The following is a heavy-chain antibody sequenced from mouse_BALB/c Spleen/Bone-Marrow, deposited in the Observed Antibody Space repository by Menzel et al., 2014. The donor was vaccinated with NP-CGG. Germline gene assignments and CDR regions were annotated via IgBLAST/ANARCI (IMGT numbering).Heavy chain of an antibody. CDR1: GFTFSSYG. V-gene: IGHV5-6*01. D-gene: IGHD2-4*01. J-gene: IGHJ3*01. CDR3: ARQDYDWFAY. Sequence: EVNVVESGGDLVKPGGSLKLSCAASGFTFSSYGMSWVRQTPDRRLEWVATISSGGSYTYYPDSVKGRFTISRDNAKNTLYLQMISLKSEDTAMYYCARQDYDWFAYWGQGTLVTVSA. CDR2: ISSGGSYT.